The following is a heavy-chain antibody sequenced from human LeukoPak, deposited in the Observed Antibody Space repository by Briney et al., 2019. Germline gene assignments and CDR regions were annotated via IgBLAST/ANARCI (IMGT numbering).Heavy chain of an antibody. Sequence: SETLSLTCAVYGGSFSGYYWSWIRQPPGKGLEWIGEINHSGSTNYNPSLESRVTISVDTSKNQFSLKLSSVTAADTAVYYCAREGYSSSKFDYWGQGTLVTVSS. J-gene: IGHJ4*02. CDR1: GGSFSGYY. CDR2: INHSGST. V-gene: IGHV4-34*01. D-gene: IGHD6-13*01. CDR3: AREGYSSSKFDY.